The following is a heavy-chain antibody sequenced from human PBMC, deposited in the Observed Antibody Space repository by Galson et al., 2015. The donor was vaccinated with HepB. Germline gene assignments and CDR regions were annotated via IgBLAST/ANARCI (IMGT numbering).Heavy chain of an antibody. CDR3: TTPSYYYGSGSPRTRGMDV. J-gene: IGHJ6*02. CDR2: IRSKANSYAI. V-gene: IGHV3-73*01. CDR1: GFTFSGSA. Sequence: SLRLSCAASGFTFSGSAMHWVRQASGKGLEWVGRIRSKANSYAIAYAASVKGRFTISRDDSKNTAYLQMDSLKTEDTAVYYCTTPSYYYGSGSPRTRGMDVWGQGTTVTVSS. D-gene: IGHD3-10*01.